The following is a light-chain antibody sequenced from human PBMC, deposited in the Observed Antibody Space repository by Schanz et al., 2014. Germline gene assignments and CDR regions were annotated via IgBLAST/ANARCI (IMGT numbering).Light chain of an antibody. CDR2: DNN. Sequence: QSVLTQPPSVSAAPGQKVTISCSGSSSNIGNNYVSWYQQLPGTAPKLLIYDNNKRPSGIPDRFSGSKSGTSASLAISGLQAEDEGDFYCAVWDESLSGGVFGGGTKLTVL. J-gene: IGLJ3*02. CDR3: AVWDESLSGGV. V-gene: IGLV1-51*01. CDR1: SSNIGNNY.